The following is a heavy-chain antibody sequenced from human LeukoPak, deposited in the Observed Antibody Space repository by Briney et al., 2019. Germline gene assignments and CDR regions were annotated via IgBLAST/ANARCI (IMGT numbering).Heavy chain of an antibody. J-gene: IGHJ4*02. V-gene: IGHV3-66*01. D-gene: IGHD3-16*01. CDR2: IYSGGST. CDR1: VFTVGSNY. CDR3: ASNNYVSGTFIVY. Sequence: GGSLRLSCAASVFTVGSNYMSWVRQAGGRGFGWASSIYSGGSTDYADSVKGRFTISRDSSKNTVDLQMNSLRGDDTGAYFCASNNYVSGTFIVYWGQGNLVTVSS.